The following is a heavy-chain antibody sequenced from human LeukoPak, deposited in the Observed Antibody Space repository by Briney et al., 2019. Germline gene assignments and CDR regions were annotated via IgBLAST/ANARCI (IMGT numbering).Heavy chain of an antibody. CDR3: ARVDYDVID. V-gene: IGHV4-39*07. D-gene: IGHD4-17*01. Sequence: PSETLSLTCTVSGGSISGSRYYWGWIRQPPGKGLEYIGNIYYSGNAFHSPSLTSRVTISVDTSNNQFSLRLTSVTAADTAVYFCARVDYDVIDWGLGTLVTVSS. J-gene: IGHJ4*02. CDR2: IYYSGNA. CDR1: GGSISGSRYY.